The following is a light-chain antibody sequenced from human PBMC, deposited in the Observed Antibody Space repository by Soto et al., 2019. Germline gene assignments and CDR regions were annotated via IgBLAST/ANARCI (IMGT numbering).Light chain of an antibody. CDR3: QQSYRTPYT. V-gene: IGKV1-39*01. Sequence: TQMTQSPSSRSASVGDRVTITCRASQDIDIYLSWYQQKPGKVPKLLIYDESTLQSGVPSRFSGSGSGTDFTLTINNLQPEDFATYYCQQSYRTPYTFGQGTKVDIK. CDR1: QDIDIY. CDR2: DES. J-gene: IGKJ2*01.